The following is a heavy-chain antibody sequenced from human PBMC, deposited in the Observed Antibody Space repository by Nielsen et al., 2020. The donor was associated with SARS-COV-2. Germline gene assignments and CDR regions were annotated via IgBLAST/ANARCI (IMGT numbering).Heavy chain of an antibody. Sequence: GGSLRLSCAASGFTFSSYAMSWVRQAPGKGLEWVSAISGSGGSTYYADSVKGRFTISRDNSKNTLYLQMESLRAEDTAMYYCAKDRWIQRITMAGVDYWGQGTLLTVSS. CDR3: AKDRWIQRITMAGVDY. V-gene: IGHV3-23*01. D-gene: IGHD6-19*01. CDR2: ISGSGGST. J-gene: IGHJ4*02. CDR1: GFTFSSYA.